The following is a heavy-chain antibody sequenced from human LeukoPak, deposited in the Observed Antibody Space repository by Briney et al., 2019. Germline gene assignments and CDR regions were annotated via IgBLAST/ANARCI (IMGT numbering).Heavy chain of an antibody. CDR3: AKDSSRGSGI. CDR1: GFTFSSYG. J-gene: IGHJ3*02. D-gene: IGHD3-10*01. Sequence: GGTLRLSCAASGFTFSSYGMSWVRQAPGKGLEWVSVISGSGGSTYYADSVKGRFTISRDNSKNTLYLQMNSLRAEDTAVYYCAKDSSRGSGIWGQGTMVTVSS. CDR2: ISGSGGST. V-gene: IGHV3-23*01.